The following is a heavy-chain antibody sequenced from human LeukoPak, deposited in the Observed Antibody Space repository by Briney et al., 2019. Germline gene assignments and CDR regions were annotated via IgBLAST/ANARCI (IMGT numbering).Heavy chain of an antibody. CDR1: GFTFSSYW. V-gene: IGHV3-7*01. Sequence: PGGSLRLSCAASGFTFSSYWISWVRQAPGKGLEWVANIKQDGSEKYYVDSVKGRFTISRDNAKNSLYLQMNSLRAEDTAVYYCARAQGIVVVVAATPYYYCYGMDVWGQGTTVTVSS. CDR2: IKQDGSEK. J-gene: IGHJ6*02. CDR3: ARAQGIVVVVAATPYYYCYGMDV. D-gene: IGHD2-15*01.